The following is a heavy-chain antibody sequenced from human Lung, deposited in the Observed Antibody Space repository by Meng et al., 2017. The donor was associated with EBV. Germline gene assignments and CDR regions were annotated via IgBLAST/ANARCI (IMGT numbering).Heavy chain of an antibody. D-gene: IGHD2-2*01. V-gene: IGHV4-59*11. CDR1: GVSISSHY. J-gene: IGHJ4*02. CDR2: INYSGIT. CDR3: ARGGTSSAPFDY. Sequence: QVQRQEPGPGLVKPSETLSLTCTGPGVSISSHYWSWIRQPPGKGLEWIGQINYSGITNYNPSLKSRVTISVDTSKNQFSLSLNSVTAADTAVYYCARGGTSSAPFDYWGQGTLVTVSS.